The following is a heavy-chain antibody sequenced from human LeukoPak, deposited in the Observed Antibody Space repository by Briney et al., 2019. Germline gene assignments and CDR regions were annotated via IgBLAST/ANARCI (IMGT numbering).Heavy chain of an antibody. CDR1: GGTFSSYA. Sequence: GSLVKVSCKASGGTFSSYAISWVRQAPGQGLEWMGRIIPILGIANYAQKLQGRVTITADKSTSTAYMELSSLRSEDTAVYYCARASGYYGSGGFDPWGQGTLVTVSS. J-gene: IGHJ5*02. CDR3: ARASGYYGSGGFDP. V-gene: IGHV1-69*04. D-gene: IGHD3-10*01. CDR2: IIPILGIA.